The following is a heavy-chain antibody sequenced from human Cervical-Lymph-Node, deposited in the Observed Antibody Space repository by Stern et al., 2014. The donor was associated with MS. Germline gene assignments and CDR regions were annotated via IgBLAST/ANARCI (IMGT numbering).Heavy chain of an antibody. CDR1: GYSFTNYW. Sequence: EVQLVESGAEVKTPGESLKISCKGSGYSFTNYWIGWVRPMPGKCLDWMWILYPGDSDTRYSSSFQGQVTISADRSINTAYLQWSSLKASDTAMYYCARMWAVQGLRGNLPGYFQHWGQGTLVTVSS. CDR3: ARMWAVQGLRGNLPGYFQH. D-gene: IGHD3-10*01. CDR2: LYPGDSDT. J-gene: IGHJ1*01. V-gene: IGHV5-51*01.